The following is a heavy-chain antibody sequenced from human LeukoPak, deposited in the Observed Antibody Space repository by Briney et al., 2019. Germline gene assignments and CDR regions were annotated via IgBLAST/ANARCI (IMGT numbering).Heavy chain of an antibody. CDR3: ARHWRGYCNSFPGCSAIDY. Sequence: GESLKISCKGSGYSFTNYWIGWVRQMPGKGLEYMGIIYPGDSETKYGPSFQGQVTISADKSISTAYLQWSSLKASDTAIYYCARHWRGYCNSFPGCSAIDYWGQGTLVTVSS. CDR1: GYSFTNYW. CDR2: IYPGDSET. V-gene: IGHV5-51*01. D-gene: IGHD2/OR15-2a*01. J-gene: IGHJ4*02.